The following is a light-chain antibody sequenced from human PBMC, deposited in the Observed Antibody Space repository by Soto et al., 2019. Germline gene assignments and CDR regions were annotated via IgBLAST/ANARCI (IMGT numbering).Light chain of an antibody. J-gene: IGLJ3*02. CDR3: QVWDSSSDHCV. Sequence: SYELTQPPSVSVAPGQTARITCGGNNIGNKSVHWYQQKPGQAPVLVVYDDSDRPSGIPERFSRSNSGNTATLTISRDEAGDEADYYCQVWDSSSDHCVFGGGTKLSVL. CDR2: DDS. CDR1: NIGNKS. V-gene: IGLV3-21*02.